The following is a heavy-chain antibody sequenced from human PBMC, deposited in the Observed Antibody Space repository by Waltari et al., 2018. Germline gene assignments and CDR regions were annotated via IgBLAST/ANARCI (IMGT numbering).Heavy chain of an antibody. Sequence: QVQLVQSGAEVKKPGSSVKVSCKASGGTFSSYAISWVRQAPGQGLEWMGRSNPIFGTANYAQKFQGRVTITADKSTSTAYMELSSLRAEDTAVYYCARDWSWSSGLFEGWGQGTMVTVSS. CDR3: ARDWSWSSGLFEG. CDR2: SNPIFGTA. D-gene: IGHD6-25*01. V-gene: IGHV1-69*08. CDR1: GGTFSSYA. J-gene: IGHJ3*01.